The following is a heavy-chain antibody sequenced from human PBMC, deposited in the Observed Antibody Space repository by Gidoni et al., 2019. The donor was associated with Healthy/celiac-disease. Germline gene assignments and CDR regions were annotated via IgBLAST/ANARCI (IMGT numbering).Heavy chain of an antibody. CDR2: IYYSGST. Sequence: QVQLQESGPGLVKPSQTLSLTCTVSGGSIRRGGYYWSWIRQHPGKGLEWIGYIYYSGSTYYNPSLKSRVTISVDTSKNQFSLKLSSVTAADTAVYYCARGDWNRPGDYWGQGTLVTVSS. J-gene: IGHJ4*02. V-gene: IGHV4-31*03. D-gene: IGHD1-1*01. CDR1: GGSIRRGGYY. CDR3: ARGDWNRPGDY.